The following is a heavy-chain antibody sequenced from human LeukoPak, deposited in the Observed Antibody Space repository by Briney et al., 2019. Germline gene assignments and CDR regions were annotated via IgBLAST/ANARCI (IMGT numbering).Heavy chain of an antibody. CDR3: AREVNTVTTGNWFDP. CDR1: AGTFSSYA. CDR2: IIPIFGTA. D-gene: IGHD4-11*01. J-gene: IGHJ5*02. V-gene: IGHV1-69*05. Sequence: SVKVSCKASAGTFSSYAISWVRQAPGQGLEWMGGIIPIFGTANYAQKFQGRVTITTDESTSTAYMELSSLRSEDTAVYYCAREVNTVTTGNWFDPWGQGTLVTVSS.